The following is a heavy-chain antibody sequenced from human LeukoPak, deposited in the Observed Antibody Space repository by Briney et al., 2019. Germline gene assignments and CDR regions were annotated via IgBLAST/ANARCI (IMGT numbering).Heavy chain of an antibody. Sequence: ASVKVSCKASGYTFTSYGISWVRQAPGQGLEWMGWISAYNGNTNYAQKLQGRVTMTEDTSTDTAYMELSSLRSEDTAVYYCATSGYNFNYWGQGTLVTVSS. D-gene: IGHD5-24*01. V-gene: IGHV1-18*01. CDR3: ATSGYNFNY. CDR1: GYTFTSYG. CDR2: ISAYNGNT. J-gene: IGHJ4*02.